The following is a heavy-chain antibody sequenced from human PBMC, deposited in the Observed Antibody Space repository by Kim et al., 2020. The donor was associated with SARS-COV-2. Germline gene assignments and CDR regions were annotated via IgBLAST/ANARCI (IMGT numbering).Heavy chain of an antibody. J-gene: IGHJ6*03. CDR3: ARGTTRPGFFYYYMD. V-gene: IGHV3-66*01. CDR1: GLTVSSTY. CDR2: IYAGGGT. Sequence: GGSLRLSCAASGLTVSSTYMSWIRQAPGKGLEWVSIIYAGGGTNYADSMKGRFSMSRDKSKNTLYLQMNSLRVEDTAVSYCARGTTRPGFFYYYMD. D-gene: IGHD6-6*01.